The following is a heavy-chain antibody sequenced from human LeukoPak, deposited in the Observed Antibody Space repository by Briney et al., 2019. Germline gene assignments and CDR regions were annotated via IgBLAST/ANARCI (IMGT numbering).Heavy chain of an antibody. CDR2: ISSSSNYI. CDR1: GFTFSSYW. V-gene: IGHV3-21*01. CDR3: ARGGGFCGGDCYGIDY. J-gene: IGHJ4*02. D-gene: IGHD2-21*01. Sequence: GGSLRLSCAASGFTFSSYWMSWVRQAPGKGLEWVSSISSSSNYIYYADSVKGRFTTSRDDAKNSLYLQMNDLRAEDTAVYYCARGGGFCGGDCYGIDYWGQGALVTVSS.